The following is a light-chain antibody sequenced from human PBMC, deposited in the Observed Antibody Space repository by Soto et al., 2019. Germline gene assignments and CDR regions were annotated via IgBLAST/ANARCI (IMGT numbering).Light chain of an antibody. CDR1: QSISSW. CDR3: LLDFSYFWA. CDR2: DAS. V-gene: IGKV1-5*01. J-gene: IGKJ5*01. Sequence: GDRVPIPCRASQSISSWLAWYQQKPGKAPKLLIYDASSLESGVPSRFSGSGSGTDFTLTISSLQPEDFATYYCLLDFSYFWAFGQGTRLEIK.